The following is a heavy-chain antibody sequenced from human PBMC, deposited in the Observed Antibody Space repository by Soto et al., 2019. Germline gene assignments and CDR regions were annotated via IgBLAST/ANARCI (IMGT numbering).Heavy chain of an antibody. CDR2: VMPTFGAG. CDR3: AASRGFYEAMDA. D-gene: IGHD3-22*01. J-gene: IGHJ6*02. V-gene: IGHV1-69*01. CDR1: GGAFRNYA. Sequence: QVQLVQSGAEVKKPGSSVKVSCTASGGAFRNYAVSWVRQAPGQGLEWMGAVMPTFGAGVYAQKFLGRLTIFADESTNTAYLNVSSLTFEDAAIYYCAASRGFYEAMDAWGQGTTLTVSS.